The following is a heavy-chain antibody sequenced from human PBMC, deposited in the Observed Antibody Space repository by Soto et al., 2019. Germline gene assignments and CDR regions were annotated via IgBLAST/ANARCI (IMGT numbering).Heavy chain of an antibody. V-gene: IGHV4-30-2*01. CDR2: IYHSGST. Sequence: QLQLQESGSGLVKPSQTLSLTCAVSGGSLSSGGYSWSWIRQPPGKGLEWIGYIYHSGSTYYNPSPKRRVPISVDRSKTQVSLKLSSVTAADTAVYYCARGGEGTMVRGVMHFAYGGQGTLVTVSS. CDR1: GGSLSSGGYS. J-gene: IGHJ4*02. D-gene: IGHD3-10*01. CDR3: ARGGEGTMVRGVMHFAY.